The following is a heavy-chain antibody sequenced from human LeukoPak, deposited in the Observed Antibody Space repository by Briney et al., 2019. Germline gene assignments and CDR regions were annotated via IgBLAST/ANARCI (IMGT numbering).Heavy chain of an antibody. Sequence: SETLSLTCTVSGAFITTYYWNWIRQPPGKGLEWIGYVYYHGSTNYNPSLKSRVTISVDTSKNQFSLKLSSVTAADTAVYYCARHRGAYSDFWSRGLGPYYYYMDVWGKGTTVTVSS. CDR2: VYYHGST. CDR3: ARHRGAYSDFWSRGLGPYYYYMDV. D-gene: IGHD3-3*01. CDR1: GAFITTYY. V-gene: IGHV4-59*08. J-gene: IGHJ6*03.